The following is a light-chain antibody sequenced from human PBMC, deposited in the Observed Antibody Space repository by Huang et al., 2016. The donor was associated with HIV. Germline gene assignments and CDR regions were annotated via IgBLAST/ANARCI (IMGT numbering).Light chain of an antibody. CDR1: QSVSSN. Sequence: LSCRASQSVSSNLAWYQQKPGQSPRLLIYGASTRATGIPARFSGSGSGTEFTLTITSLQSEDFAVYYCQQHNDWPPWTFGQGTKVEIK. J-gene: IGKJ1*01. CDR2: GAS. CDR3: QQHNDWPPWT. V-gene: IGKV3-15*01.